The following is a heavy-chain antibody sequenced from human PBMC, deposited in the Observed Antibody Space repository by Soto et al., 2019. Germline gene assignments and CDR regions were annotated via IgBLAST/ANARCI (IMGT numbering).Heavy chain of an antibody. D-gene: IGHD6-13*01. CDR3: ARAVASAGYYYYYNYYMDV. V-gene: IGHV3-11*01. J-gene: IGHJ6*03. CDR1: GFTFSDYY. Sequence: QVQLVESGGGLVKPGGSLRLSCAASGFTFSDYYMSWIRQAPGKGLEWVSYISSSGRTIYYADSVKGRLTISRDNAKNSLHLQMNSLRAEDTAVYYCARAVASAGYYYYYNYYMDVWGKGTTVNVSS. CDR2: ISSSGRTI.